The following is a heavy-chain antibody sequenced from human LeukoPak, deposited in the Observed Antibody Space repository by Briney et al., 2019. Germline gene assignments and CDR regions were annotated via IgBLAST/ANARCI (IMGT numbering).Heavy chain of an antibody. D-gene: IGHD2-21*01. CDR2: IGGSDGNT. CDR1: GFTFSSYA. CDR3: ARDWAISDNFDY. V-gene: IGHV3-23*01. J-gene: IGHJ4*02. Sequence: GGSLRLSCAVSGFTFSSYAMSWVRQAPGMGLEWVSAIGGSDGNTYYADSVKGRFTISRDNSKNSLYLQINSLRADDTAVYYCARDWAISDNFDYWGQGTLVTVSS.